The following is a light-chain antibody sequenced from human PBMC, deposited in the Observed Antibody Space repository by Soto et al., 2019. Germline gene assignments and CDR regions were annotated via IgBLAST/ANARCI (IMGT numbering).Light chain of an antibody. CDR1: SSNIGAGSD. CDR3: QTYDSSLSGIYV. CDR2: GNT. V-gene: IGLV1-40*01. Sequence: QSVLTQPPSISGAPGQRVTISCTGSSSNIGAGSDVHWYHQLPGTAPKLLIYGNTNRPSGVPDRFSGSKSGTSASLAIAGLQTEDEGDYYCQTYDSSLSGIYVFGIGTKVTV. J-gene: IGLJ1*01.